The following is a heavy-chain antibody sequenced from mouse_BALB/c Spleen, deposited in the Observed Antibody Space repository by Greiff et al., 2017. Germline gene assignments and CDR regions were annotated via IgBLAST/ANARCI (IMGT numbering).Heavy chain of an antibody. CDR3: ASRDYGNYPFAY. J-gene: IGHJ3*01. CDR2: IDPENGNT. D-gene: IGHD2-1*01. V-gene: IGHV14-1*02. CDR1: GFNIKDYY. Sequence: VQLKESGAELVRPGALVKLSCKASGFNIKDYYMHWVKQRPEQGLEWIGWIDPENGNTIYDPKFQGKASITADTSSNTAYLQLSSLTSEDTAVYYCASRDYGNYPFAYWGQGTLVTVSA.